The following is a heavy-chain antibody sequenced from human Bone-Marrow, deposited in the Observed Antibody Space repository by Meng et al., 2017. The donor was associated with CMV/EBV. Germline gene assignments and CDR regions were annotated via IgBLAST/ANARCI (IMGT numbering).Heavy chain of an antibody. Sequence: GESLKISCAASGFTFSSYWMHWVRQAPGKGLVWVSRINSDGSSTSYADSVKGRFTISRDNAKNTLYLQMNSLRAEDTAVYYCARGVGTQDYWGQGKLVNVDS. J-gene: IGHJ4*02. CDR3: ARGVGTQDY. D-gene: IGHD4-23*01. CDR2: INSDGSST. CDR1: GFTFSSYW. V-gene: IGHV3-74*01.